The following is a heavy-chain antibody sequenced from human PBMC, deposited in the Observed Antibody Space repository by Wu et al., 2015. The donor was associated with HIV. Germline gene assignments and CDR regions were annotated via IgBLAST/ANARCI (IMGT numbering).Heavy chain of an antibody. CDR3: ASGIVAGGSSWRRHGMDV. CDR1: GYTFTDHY. CDR2: IRPDSGAT. V-gene: IGHV1-2*02. Sequence: QLVQSGAEVTKPGASVSVSCQTSGYTFTDHYIHWVRQAPGQGLEWMGWIRPDSGATHYAEKFQDRVTLTRDASINTAYMQLNRLRSDDTAVYYCASGIVAGGSSWRRHGMDVWGQGTTVTVSS. J-gene: IGHJ6*02. D-gene: IGHD6-13*01.